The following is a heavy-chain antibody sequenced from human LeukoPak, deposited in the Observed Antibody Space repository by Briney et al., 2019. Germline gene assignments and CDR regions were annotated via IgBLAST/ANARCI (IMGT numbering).Heavy chain of an antibody. CDR3: AIQGSAYGDYEFDY. Sequence: SVKVSCKASGGTFSSYAISWVRQAPGQGLEWMGRIIPILGIANYAQKFQGRVTITADKSTSTAYMELSSLRSEDMAVYYCAIQGSAYGDYEFDYWGQGTLVTVSS. CDR2: IIPILGIA. J-gene: IGHJ4*02. V-gene: IGHV1-69*04. CDR1: GGTFSSYA. D-gene: IGHD4-17*01.